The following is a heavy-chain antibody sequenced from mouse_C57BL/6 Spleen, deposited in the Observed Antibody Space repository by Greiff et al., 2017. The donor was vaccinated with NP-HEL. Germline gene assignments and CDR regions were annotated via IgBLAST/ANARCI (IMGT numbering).Heavy chain of an antibody. CDR1: GYTFTSYW. CDR2: IHPSDSDT. V-gene: IGHV1-74*01. J-gene: IGHJ3*01. CDR3: APLGPYSNSAWFAY. Sequence: VKLQQPGAELVKPGASVKVSCKASGYTFTSYWMHWVKQRPGQGLEWIGRIHPSDSDTNYNQKFKGKATLTVDKSSSTAYMQLSSLTSEDSAVYYCAPLGPYSNSAWFAYWGQGTLVTVSA. D-gene: IGHD2-5*01.